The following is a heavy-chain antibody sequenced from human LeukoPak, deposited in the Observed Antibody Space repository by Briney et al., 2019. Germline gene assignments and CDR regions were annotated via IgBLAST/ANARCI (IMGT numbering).Heavy chain of an antibody. CDR3: AHYHGVITLYYFDY. V-gene: IGHV2-5*02. CDR1: GFSLSTSGVG. CDR2: IYWDDGK. D-gene: IGHD3-22*01. J-gene: IGHJ4*02. Sequence: SGPTLVNPTQTLTLTCTFSGFSLSTSGVGVGWIHQPPGKALEWLALIYWDDGKRYSPSLKSRLTITKDTSKNQVVLTMTNMDPVDTATYYCAHYHGVITLYYFDYWGQGTLVTVSS.